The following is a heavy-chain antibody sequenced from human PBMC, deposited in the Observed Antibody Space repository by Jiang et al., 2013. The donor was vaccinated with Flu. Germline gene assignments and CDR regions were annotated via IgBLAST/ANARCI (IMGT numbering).Heavy chain of an antibody. CDR2: VYYGGST. CDR3: ASYYGDYGDFDN. D-gene: IGHD4-17*01. CDR1: GASISTSSYY. V-gene: IGHV4-39*01. Sequence: PGLLKPSETLSLTCTVSGASISTSSYYWGWIRQPPGKGLEWIGSVYYGGSTYYNPSLKSRVTISVDTSRNQFSLKLSSVTAADTAVFYCASYYGDYGDFDNWGQGTLVTVSS. J-gene: IGHJ4*02.